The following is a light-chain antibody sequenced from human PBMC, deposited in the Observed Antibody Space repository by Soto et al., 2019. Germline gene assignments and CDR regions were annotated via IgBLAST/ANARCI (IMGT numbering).Light chain of an antibody. Sequence: EIVMTQPPATLSVSPGDRVTLSCRASQSVRTNSAWYQQRPGQAPRLLIYGASTKATDMPGRFSGRGSGTEFTLTISSLQSEDFAVYYCQQYRNWPRTFGQGTKVGIK. CDR3: QQYRNWPRT. V-gene: IGKV3-15*01. CDR2: GAS. CDR1: QSVRTN. J-gene: IGKJ1*01.